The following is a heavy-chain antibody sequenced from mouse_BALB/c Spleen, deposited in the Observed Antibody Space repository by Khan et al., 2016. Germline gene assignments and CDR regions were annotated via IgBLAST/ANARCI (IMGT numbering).Heavy chain of an antibody. CDR2: IWGDGST. CDR3: ARDGWGYSAMDD. Sequence: VQLQESGPGLVAPSQSLSITCTVSGFSIIAYGVNWGRQPPGKGQEWLGMIWGDGSTDYNSALKSRLIITKDNSKSNDFLKMNNSQTDDTATYYGARDGWGYSAMDDWGQGTSVTVSS. D-gene: IGHD2-2*01. CDR1: GFSIIAYG. V-gene: IGHV2-6-7*01. J-gene: IGHJ4*01.